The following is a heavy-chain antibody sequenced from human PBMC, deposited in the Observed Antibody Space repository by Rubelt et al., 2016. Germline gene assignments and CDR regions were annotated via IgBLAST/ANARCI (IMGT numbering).Heavy chain of an antibody. CDR3: AKGGAYSGSYSDDY. D-gene: IGHD1-26*01. CDR2: INIDGTTT. Sequence: GSLRLSCAASGFTFSRHWMHWVRQAPGKGLVWVSRINIDGTTTNYADSVKGRFTISRDSAKNTLYLQMNSLRAEDTAVYYCAKGGAYSGSYSDDYWGQGTLVTVSS. J-gene: IGHJ4*02. V-gene: IGHV3-74*01. CDR1: GFTFSRHW.